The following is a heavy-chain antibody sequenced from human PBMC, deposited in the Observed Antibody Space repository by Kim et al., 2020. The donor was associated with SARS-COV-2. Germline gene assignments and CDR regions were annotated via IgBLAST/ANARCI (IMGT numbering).Heavy chain of an antibody. D-gene: IGHD3-10*01. J-gene: IGHJ6*02. CDR1: GYTFTSYA. Sequence: ASVKVSCKASGYTFTSYAMNWVRHAPGQGLEWMGWINTNTGNPTYAQGFTGRFVFSLDTSVSTAYLQISSLKAEDTAVYYCAGVLLWFGEPTLRHGMDVWGQGTTVTVSS. CDR3: AGVLLWFGEPTLRHGMDV. V-gene: IGHV7-4-1*02. CDR2: INTNTGNP.